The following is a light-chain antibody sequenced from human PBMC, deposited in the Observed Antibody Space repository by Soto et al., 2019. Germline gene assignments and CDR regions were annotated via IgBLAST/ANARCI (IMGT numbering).Light chain of an antibody. J-gene: IGKJ1*01. V-gene: IGKV3-20*01. Sequence: EIVLTQSPGTLSLSPGERATLSCRASQSVASRNLAWYQQRPGQAPRLLIYDASRRATGIPDRFSGSGSGTDFSLTISRLEPEDFAVYYCQHYDSARWTFGLGTKVDI. CDR1: QSVASRN. CDR2: DAS. CDR3: QHYDSARWT.